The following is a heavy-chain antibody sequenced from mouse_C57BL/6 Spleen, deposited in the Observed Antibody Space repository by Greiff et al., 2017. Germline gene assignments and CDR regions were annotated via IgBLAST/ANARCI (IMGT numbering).Heavy chain of an antibody. CDR2: IDPSDSYT. D-gene: IGHD1-1*01. J-gene: IGHJ1*03. CDR1: GYTFTSYW. V-gene: IGHV1-59*01. CDR3: ARKELLRGGGYCDV. Sequence: QVQLQQPGAELVRPGTSVKLSCKASGYTFTSYWMHWVKQRPGQGLEWIGVIDPSDSYTNYNQKFKGKATLTVDTSSSTAYMQLSSLTSEDSAVYYCARKELLRGGGYCDVWGTGTTVTVSS.